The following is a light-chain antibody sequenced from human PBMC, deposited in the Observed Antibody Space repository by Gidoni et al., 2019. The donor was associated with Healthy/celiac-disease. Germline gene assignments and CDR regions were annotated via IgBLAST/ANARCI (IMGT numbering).Light chain of an antibody. CDR3: QSYDSSLRRV. J-gene: IGLJ2*01. Sequence: QSVLTQPHSGSVAPGQRDTISCTGSSSNIGAGYDVHWYQQLPGTAPKRLIYGNSNRPSGVPDRFSGSKSGTSASLAITGLQAEDEADYYCQSYDSSLRRVFGGGTKLTVL. CDR2: GNS. V-gene: IGLV1-40*01. CDR1: SSNIGAGYD.